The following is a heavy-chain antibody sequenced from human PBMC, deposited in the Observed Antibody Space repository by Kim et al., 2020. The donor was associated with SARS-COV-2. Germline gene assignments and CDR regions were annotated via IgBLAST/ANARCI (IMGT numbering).Heavy chain of an antibody. Sequence: GGSLRLSCVVSGFTFTSYAMSWVRQAPGQGLEWVSAISGNGDTTYYSNSVKGRFTIFRDNSKNTLYLQMNSLGAEDTALYFCAKKLNYYDPSGKPSFGSWGQGTLVTVSS. CDR1: GFTFTSYA. D-gene: IGHD3-22*01. V-gene: IGHV3-23*01. J-gene: IGHJ4*02. CDR3: AKKLNYYDPSGKPSFGS. CDR2: ISGNGDTT.